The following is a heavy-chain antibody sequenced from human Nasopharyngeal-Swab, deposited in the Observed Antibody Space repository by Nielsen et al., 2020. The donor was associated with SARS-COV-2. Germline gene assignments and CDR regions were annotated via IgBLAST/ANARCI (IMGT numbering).Heavy chain of an antibody. V-gene: IGHV1-46*01. CDR1: GYTFTRYY. CDR3: ARGGDPREVVAATDCFDP. CDR2: INPGRGSA. Sequence: ASVTVSCKASGYTFTRYYIHWVRQPPAQGLEWMGIINPGRGSARYSQNFQGRVTMTRDTSTSTVYMELSSLRSEDTAVYYCARGGDPREVVAATDCFDPWGQGTLVTVSS. J-gene: IGHJ5*02. D-gene: IGHD2-15*01.